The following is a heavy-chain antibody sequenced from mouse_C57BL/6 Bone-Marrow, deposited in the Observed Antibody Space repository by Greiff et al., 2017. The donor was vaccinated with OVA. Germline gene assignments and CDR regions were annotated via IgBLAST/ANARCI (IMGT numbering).Heavy chain of an antibody. J-gene: IGHJ1*03. Sequence: QVQLQQSGPGLVQPSQSLSITCTVSGFSFTSYGVHWVRQPPGKGLAWLGVIWSGGSTDYNAAFISRLSISKDNSKSQVFFKMNRLQADDTAIYYCAKTEFITTVVATLDWYFDVWGTGTTVTGSS. V-gene: IGHV2-4*01. CDR2: IWSGGST. D-gene: IGHD1-1*01. CDR3: AKTEFITTVVATLDWYFDV. CDR1: GFSFTSYG.